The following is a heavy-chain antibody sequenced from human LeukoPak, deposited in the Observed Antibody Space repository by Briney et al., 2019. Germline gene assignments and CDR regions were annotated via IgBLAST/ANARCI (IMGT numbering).Heavy chain of an antibody. J-gene: IGHJ4*02. CDR3: ATQRGSYLWGTDFDY. Sequence: ASVKVSCKASGYTXTGYYMHWVRQAPGQGLEWMGWINPNSGDTKYAQKFQGRVTMTRDTSISTAYMELSRLRSDDTAAYYCATQRGSYLWGTDFDYWGQGTLVTVSS. D-gene: IGHD3-16*01. CDR1: GYTXTGYY. CDR2: INPNSGDT. V-gene: IGHV1-2*02.